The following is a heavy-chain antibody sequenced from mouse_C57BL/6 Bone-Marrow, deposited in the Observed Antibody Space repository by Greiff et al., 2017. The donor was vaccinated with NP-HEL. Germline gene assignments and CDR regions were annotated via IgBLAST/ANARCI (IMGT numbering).Heavy chain of an antibody. CDR2: ISSGGSYT. J-gene: IGHJ4*01. Sequence: EVKLMESGGDLVKPGGSLKLSCAASGFTFSSYGMSWVRQTPDKRLEWVATISSGGSYTYYPDSVKGRFTISRDNAKNTLYLQMSSLKSEDTAMYYCARTDLYAMDYWGQGTSVTGSS. V-gene: IGHV5-6*01. CDR3: ARTDLYAMDY. CDR1: GFTFSSYG.